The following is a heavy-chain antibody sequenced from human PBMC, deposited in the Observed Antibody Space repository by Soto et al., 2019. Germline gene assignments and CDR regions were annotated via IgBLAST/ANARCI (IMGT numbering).Heavy chain of an antibody. V-gene: IGHV1-69*13. Sequence: SVKVSCKASGGTFSSYAISWVRQAPGLGLEWMGGIIPIFGTANYAQKFQGRVTITADESTSTAYMELSSLRSEDTAVYYCARVVPIAAAGLGAFDIWGQGTMVTVSS. CDR2: IIPIFGTA. CDR1: GGTFSSYA. D-gene: IGHD6-13*01. CDR3: ARVVPIAAAGLGAFDI. J-gene: IGHJ3*02.